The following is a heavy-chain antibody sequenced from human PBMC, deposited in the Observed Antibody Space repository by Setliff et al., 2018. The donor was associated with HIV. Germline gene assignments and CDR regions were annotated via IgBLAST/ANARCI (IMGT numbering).Heavy chain of an antibody. D-gene: IGHD2-15*01. CDR1: GGAFSSYA. CDR3: AREYCSGGSCPHDAFDI. Sequence: SVKVSCKASGGAFSSYAISWVRQAPGQGLEWMGGIIPIFGTPKYAQKFQGRVTITADESTSTAYMELSSLTSEDTAVYYCAREYCSGGSCPHDAFDIWGQGTMVTVSS. J-gene: IGHJ3*02. V-gene: IGHV1-69*13. CDR2: IIPIFGTP.